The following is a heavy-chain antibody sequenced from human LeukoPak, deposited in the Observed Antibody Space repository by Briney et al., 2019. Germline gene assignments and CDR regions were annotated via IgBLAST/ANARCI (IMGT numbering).Heavy chain of an antibody. V-gene: IGHV4-30-4*01. D-gene: IGHD6-6*01. CDR2: IYYSGST. Sequence: PSETLSLTCTVSGGPISSGDYYRSWFRQPPGKGLEWIGYIYYSGSTYYNPSLKSRVTISVDTSKNQISLKLYSVTAADTAVYYCARDSPSASVGYWGQGTLVTVSS. J-gene: IGHJ4*02. CDR3: ARDSPSASVGY. CDR1: GGPISSGDYY.